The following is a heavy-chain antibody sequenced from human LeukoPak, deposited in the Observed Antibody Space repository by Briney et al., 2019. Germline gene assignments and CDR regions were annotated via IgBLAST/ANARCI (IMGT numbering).Heavy chain of an antibody. J-gene: IGHJ4*02. CDR1: GGSFSGYY. V-gene: IGHV4-34*01. D-gene: IGHD1-14*01. CDR3: ARFGPAPDLDDY. Sequence: PSETLSLTCAVYGGSFSGYYWSWIRQPPGKGLEWIGEINHSGSTNYNPSLKSRVTISVDTSKNQFSLKLSSVTAADTAVYYCARFGPAPDLDDYWGQGTLVTVSS. CDR2: INHSGST.